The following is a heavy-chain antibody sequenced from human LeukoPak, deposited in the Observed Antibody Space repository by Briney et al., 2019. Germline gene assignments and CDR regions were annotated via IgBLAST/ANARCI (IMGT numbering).Heavy chain of an antibody. CDR2: IIPILGIA. Sequence: SVKVSCKASVGTFSSYAISWVRQAPGQGLEWMGRIIPILGIANYAHKLHGRVTMTTDTSTTTAYMELRSLRSDDTAVYYCARASPKGYDILTGYPYGMDVWGQETTVSVPS. CDR1: VGTFSSYA. D-gene: IGHD3-9*01. V-gene: IGHV1-69*04. CDR3: ARASPKGYDILTGYPYGMDV. J-gene: IGHJ6*02.